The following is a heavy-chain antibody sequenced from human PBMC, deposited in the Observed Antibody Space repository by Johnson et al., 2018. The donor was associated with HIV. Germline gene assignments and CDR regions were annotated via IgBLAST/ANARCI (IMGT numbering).Heavy chain of an antibody. J-gene: IGHJ3*02. CDR2: MSSAGSNK. V-gene: IGHV3-30*04. CDR3: ARGDREIWCGGVIAPGALDI. CDR1: GFTFSSYA. Sequence: QVQLVESGGGVVQPGRSLRLSCAASGFTFSSYAMHWVRQAPGKGLEWAAVMSSAGSNKYYADSVNVRFTISRDTSKNTLYLEINSLRAEDTAVYYSARGDREIWCGGVIAPGALDIWGQGTMVTVSS. D-gene: IGHD3-16*02.